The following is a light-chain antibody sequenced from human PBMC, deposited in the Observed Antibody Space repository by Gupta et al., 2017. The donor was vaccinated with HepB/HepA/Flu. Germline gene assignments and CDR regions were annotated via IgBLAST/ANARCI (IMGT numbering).Light chain of an antibody. CDR1: PSISSW. CDR2: KAS. J-gene: IGKJ1*01. Sequence: DNQMTQSPCNLSASVGERVTITCRASPSISSWLGWYQQKPGKAPKLLIYKASSLESWVPSRFSGSGSGTEFTLTISRLHPDDFATYYCQQYNSYSLTFGQGTKVEIK. CDR3: QQYNSYSLT. V-gene: IGKV1-5*03.